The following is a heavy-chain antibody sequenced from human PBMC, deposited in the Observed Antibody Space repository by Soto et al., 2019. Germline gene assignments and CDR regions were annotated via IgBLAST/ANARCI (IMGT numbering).Heavy chain of an antibody. V-gene: IGHV4-59*08. J-gene: IGHJ4*02. CDR3: ARSDYGDDFDY. D-gene: IGHD4-17*01. CDR2: IYYSGST. CDR1: GGSISSYY. Sequence: PSETLSLTCTVSGGSISSYYWSWIRQPPGKGLEWIGYIYYSGSTNYNPSLKSRVTISVDTSKNQFSLKLSSVTAADTAVYYCARSDYGDDFDYWGQGTLVTVSS.